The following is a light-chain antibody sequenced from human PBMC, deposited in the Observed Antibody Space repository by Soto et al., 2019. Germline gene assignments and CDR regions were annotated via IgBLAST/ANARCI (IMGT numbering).Light chain of an antibody. J-gene: IGKJ1*01. Sequence: DIQMTQSPSSLSASVGDRVTIACRASQTISGYLNWYQHKPGEAPKLLIYAASTLQGGVPSRFSGSGSGTHFTLTIRSLQPEDSATYYCQQSYSTLWTVGQGTKVDIK. CDR2: AAS. CDR1: QTISGY. CDR3: QQSYSTLWT. V-gene: IGKV1-39*01.